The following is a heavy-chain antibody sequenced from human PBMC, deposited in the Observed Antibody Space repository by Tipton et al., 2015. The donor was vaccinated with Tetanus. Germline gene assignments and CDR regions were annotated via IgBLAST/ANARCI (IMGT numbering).Heavy chain of an antibody. D-gene: IGHD4/OR15-4a*01. CDR2: MNSDGSAS. V-gene: IGHV3-74*01. Sequence: SLRLSCAASGFTFTDYWMHWVRQAPGKGLLWVARMNSDGSASNYADSVKGRFTISRDNAKNLLHLQMNSLRAEDTAVYYCAAEVSAGYWGQGTLVTVSS. J-gene: IGHJ4*02. CDR3: AAEVSAGY. CDR1: GFTFTDYW.